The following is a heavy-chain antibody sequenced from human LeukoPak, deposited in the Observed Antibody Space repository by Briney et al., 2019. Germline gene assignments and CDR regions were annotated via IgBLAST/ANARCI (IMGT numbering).Heavy chain of an antibody. D-gene: IGHD3-9*01. CDR2: IWYDGSNK. J-gene: IGHJ4*02. CDR1: GSTFSSYG. V-gene: IGHV3-33*06. CDR3: AKDRYVLRYFDWLYLFDY. Sequence: GGSLRLSCAASGSTFSSYGMDWVRQAPGKGLEWVAVIWYDGSNKYYADSVKGRFTISRGNSKNTLYLQMNSLRAEDTAVCYCAKDRYVLRYFDWLYLFDYWGQGTLVTVSS.